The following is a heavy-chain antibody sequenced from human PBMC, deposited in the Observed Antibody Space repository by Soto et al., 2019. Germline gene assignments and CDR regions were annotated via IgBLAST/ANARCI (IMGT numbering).Heavy chain of an antibody. Sequence: EVELVESGGGLGQPGRSLRLSCAASGFTFDNYAIHWVRQTPGKGLEWVSGISWNSDTIGYADSVKGRFTISRDSAKSSVYLQMNSLRPEDTALYYCAKALPPGSYYKPLHYWGQGTLVTVSS. CDR3: AKALPPGSYYKPLHY. CDR1: GFTFDNYA. D-gene: IGHD3-10*01. V-gene: IGHV3-9*01. CDR2: ISWNSDTI. J-gene: IGHJ4*02.